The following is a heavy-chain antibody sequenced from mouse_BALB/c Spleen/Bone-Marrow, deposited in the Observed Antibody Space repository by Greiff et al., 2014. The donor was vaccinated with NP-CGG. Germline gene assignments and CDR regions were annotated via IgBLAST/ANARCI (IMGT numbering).Heavy chain of an antibody. CDR1: GFTSSSYT. J-gene: IGHJ2*01. V-gene: IGHV5-12-2*01. D-gene: IGHD1-2*01. Sequence: EVKLMESGGGLVQPGGSLKLSCAASGFTSSSYTMSWVRQTPEKRLEWVAYISNGGGSTYYPDTVKGRFTISRDNAKNTLYLQMSSMKSEDTAMYYCARRSAATYYFDYWGQGATLTVSS. CDR2: ISNGGGST. CDR3: ARRSAATYYFDY.